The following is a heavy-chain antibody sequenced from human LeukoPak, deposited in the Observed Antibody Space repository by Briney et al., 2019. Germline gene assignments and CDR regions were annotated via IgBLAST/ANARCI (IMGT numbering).Heavy chain of an antibody. CDR2: IWYDGSNK. J-gene: IGHJ6*02. Sequence: GGSLRLSCAASGFTFSNYDMHWVRQAPGKGLEWVAVIWYDGSNKYYADSVKGRFTISRDNSKNTLYLQMNSLRAEDTAVYYCAKGQYYYGSGSYYNSTYYYYGMDVWGQGTTVTVSS. D-gene: IGHD3-10*01. CDR3: AKGQYYYGSGSYYNSTYYYYGMDV. CDR1: GFTFSNYD. V-gene: IGHV3-30*02.